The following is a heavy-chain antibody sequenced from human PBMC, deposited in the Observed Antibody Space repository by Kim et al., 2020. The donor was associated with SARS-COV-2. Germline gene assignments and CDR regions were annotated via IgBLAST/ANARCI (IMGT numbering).Heavy chain of an antibody. J-gene: IGHJ4*02. CDR1: GFTFSNAW. CDR3: TTRYYDYVWGSYRSQVLFDY. CDR2: IKSKTDGGTT. V-gene: IGHV3-15*01. Sequence: GGSLRLSCAASGFTFSNAWMSWVRQAPGKGLEWVGRIKSKTDGGTTDYAAPVKGRFTISRDDSKNTLYLQMNSLKTEDTAVYYCTTRYYDYVWGSYRSQVLFDYWGQGTLVTVSS. D-gene: IGHD3-16*02.